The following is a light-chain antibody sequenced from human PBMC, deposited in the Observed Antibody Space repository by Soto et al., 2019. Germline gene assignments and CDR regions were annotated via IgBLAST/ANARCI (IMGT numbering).Light chain of an antibody. CDR3: TSYATGGTHV. CDR1: NSDIGGYNI. J-gene: IGLJ1*01. CDR2: DVS. V-gene: IGLV2-14*01. Sequence: QSVLTQPASVSGSPGQSITLSCTGTNSDIGGYNIVSWYQQHPGKAPKLMIYDVSIRPSGVSDRFSGSKSANTASLTISGLQPEDEADYDCTSYATGGTHVFGTGTKVTVL.